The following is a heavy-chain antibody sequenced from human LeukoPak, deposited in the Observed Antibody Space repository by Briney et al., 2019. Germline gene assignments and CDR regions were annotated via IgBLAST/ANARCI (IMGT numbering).Heavy chain of an antibody. CDR1: GFTFSYYS. J-gene: IGHJ6*03. CDR3: ERCRGSNPRYYMDV. CDR2: ISSSASTL. D-gene: IGHD1-26*01. V-gene: IGHV3-48*02. Sequence: QPGGSLRLSCAASGFTFSYYSMNWVRQAPGKGLEWVSYISSSASTLYYADSVKGRVTISRDNAKNSLYLQMNSLRDEDTAVYYCERCRGSNPRYYMDVWGKGTTVTVSS.